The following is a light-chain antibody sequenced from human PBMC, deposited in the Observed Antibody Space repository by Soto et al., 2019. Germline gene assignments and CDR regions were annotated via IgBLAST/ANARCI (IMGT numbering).Light chain of an antibody. CDR1: ESVSRY. J-gene: IGKJ4*01. V-gene: IGKV3-11*01. Sequence: EIVLTQSPATLSLSPGNRATLSCRASESVSRYLAWYQQKPGQAPRLLIYDASNRATGIPARFSGSGSGTDFTLTITSLEPEDFVVYYCQQRNNWPSTFGEGTKVEIK. CDR2: DAS. CDR3: QQRNNWPST.